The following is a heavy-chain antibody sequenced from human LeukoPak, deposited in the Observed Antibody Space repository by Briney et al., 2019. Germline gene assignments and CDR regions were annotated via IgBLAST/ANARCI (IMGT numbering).Heavy chain of an antibody. CDR3: ARDHGQRITSHWFDP. CDR2: MSAYNGNT. V-gene: IGHV1-18*01. J-gene: IGHJ5*02. CDR1: GYTFISYG. D-gene: IGHD3-3*01. Sequence: ASVKVSCKASGYTFISYGITWVRQAPGQGLEWMGWMSAYNGNTNYAQKFQGRVTITADKSTSTAYMELSSLRSEDTAVYYCARDHGQRITSHWFDPWGQGTLVTVSS.